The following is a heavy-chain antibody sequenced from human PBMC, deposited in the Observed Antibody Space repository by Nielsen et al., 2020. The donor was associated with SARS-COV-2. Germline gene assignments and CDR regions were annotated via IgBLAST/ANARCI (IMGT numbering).Heavy chain of an antibody. CDR1: GFTFSSYG. J-gene: IGHJ4*02. V-gene: IGHV3-33*01. D-gene: IGHD3-9*01. CDR2: IWYDGSNK. CDR3: AREGLRDILTGTMDY. Sequence: GESLKISCAASGFTFSSYGMHWVRQAPGKGLEWVAVIWYDGSNKYYADSVKGRFTIPRDNSKNTLYLQMNSLRAEDTAVYYCAREGLRDILTGTMDYWGQGTLVTVSS.